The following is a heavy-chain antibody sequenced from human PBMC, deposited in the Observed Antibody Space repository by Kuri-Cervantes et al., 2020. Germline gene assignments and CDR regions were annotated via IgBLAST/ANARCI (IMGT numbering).Heavy chain of an antibody. CDR3: AKRMTKDIVVVPAAMPVVTYYGMDV. CDR2: ISYDGSNK. J-gene: IGHJ6*02. CDR1: GFTFSSYG. D-gene: IGHD2-2*01. Sequence: GGSLRLSCAASGFTFSSYGMHWVRQAPGKGLEWVAVISYDGSNKYYADSVKGRFTISRDNSKNTLYLQMNSLRAEDTAVYYCAKRMTKDIVVVPAAMPVVTYYGMDVWGQGTTVTVSS. V-gene: IGHV3-30*18.